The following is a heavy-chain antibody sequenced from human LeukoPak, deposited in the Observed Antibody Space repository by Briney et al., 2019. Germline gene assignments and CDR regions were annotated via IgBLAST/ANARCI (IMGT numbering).Heavy chain of an antibody. D-gene: IGHD1-26*01. CDR3: SRESGPYSPFGH. Sequence: NPSGTLSLTCGVSVRPISTINYRGRVRQSPGRGLEWIGEISLSGYTGFNPSLRGRVTMSLDESKNHLSLTLTSVTAADTAIYYWSRESGPYSPFGHWGQGILVTVTT. CDR1: VRPISTINY. V-gene: IGHV4-4*02. J-gene: IGHJ4*02. CDR2: ISLSGYT.